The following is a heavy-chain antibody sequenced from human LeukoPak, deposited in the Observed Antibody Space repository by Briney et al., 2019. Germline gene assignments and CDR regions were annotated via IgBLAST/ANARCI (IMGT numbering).Heavy chain of an antibody. D-gene: IGHD3-22*01. CDR2: IYYSGST. CDR3: ARTPSWDYYDSSGSLHFDY. J-gene: IGHJ4*02. CDR1: GGSISSYY. Sequence: SETLSLTCTVSGGSISSYYWSWIRQPPGKGLEWIGYIYYSGSTNYNPSLKSRVTISVDTSKNQFSLKLSSVTAADTAVYYCARTPSWDYYDSSGSLHFDYWGQGTLVTVS. V-gene: IGHV4-59*01.